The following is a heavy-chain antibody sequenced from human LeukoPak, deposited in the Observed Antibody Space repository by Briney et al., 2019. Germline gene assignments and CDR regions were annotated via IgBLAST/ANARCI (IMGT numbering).Heavy chain of an antibody. J-gene: IGHJ3*02. CDR3: ARHRSGGSQDDAFDI. CDR2: ISSSGSTR. Sequence: GGSLRLSCAASEFSFGSYEMNWVRQAPGKGLEGVSYISSSGSTRYYADSVKGRFTISRDNAKNSLYLQMNSLRAEDTAVYYCARHRSGGSQDDAFDIWGQGTMVTVSS. CDR1: EFSFGSYE. V-gene: IGHV3-48*03. D-gene: IGHD2-15*01.